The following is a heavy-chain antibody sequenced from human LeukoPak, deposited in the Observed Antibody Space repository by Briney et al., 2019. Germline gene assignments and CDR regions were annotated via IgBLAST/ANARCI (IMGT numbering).Heavy chain of an antibody. V-gene: IGHV3-7*01. J-gene: IGHJ4*02. CDR3: ATGRGYSGYEHFDY. CDR1: GFTFSSYW. CDR2: IKQDGSEK. D-gene: IGHD5-12*01. Sequence: PGGSLRLSCAASGFTFSSYWMSWVRQAPGKGLEWVTNIKQDGSEKYYVDSVKGRFTISRDNAKNSLYLQMNSLRAEDTAVYYCATGRGYSGYEHFDYWGQGTLVTVSS.